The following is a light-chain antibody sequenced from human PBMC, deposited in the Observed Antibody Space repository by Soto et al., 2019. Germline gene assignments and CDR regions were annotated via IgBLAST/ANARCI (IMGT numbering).Light chain of an antibody. CDR3: QQRFNWQVT. V-gene: IGKV3-11*01. J-gene: IGKJ5*01. Sequence: EIVLTQSPVTLSLSPGERATLSCRASQSINNYLAWYQQKPGQAPRLLIYDASNRATGIPARFSGSGSGTDFTLTISSLAPEDFAVYYCQQRFNWQVTFGQGTRLYIK. CDR2: DAS. CDR1: QSINNY.